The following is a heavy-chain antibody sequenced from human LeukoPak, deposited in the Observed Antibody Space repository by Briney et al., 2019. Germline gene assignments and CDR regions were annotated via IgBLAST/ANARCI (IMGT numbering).Heavy chain of an antibody. D-gene: IGHD2-15*01. CDR1: GYTFTGYY. V-gene: IGHV1-2*02. J-gene: IGHJ5*02. Sequence: ASVKVSCKASGYTFTGYYMHWVRQAPGQGLEWMGWTNPNSGGTNYAQKFQGRVTMTRDTSISTAYMELTRLRSDDTAVYYCARKVVVVVASWNWFDPWGQGTLVTVSS. CDR3: ARKVVVVVASWNWFDP. CDR2: TNPNSGGT.